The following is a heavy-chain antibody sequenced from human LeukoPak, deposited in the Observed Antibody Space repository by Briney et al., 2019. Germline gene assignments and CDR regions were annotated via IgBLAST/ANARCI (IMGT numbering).Heavy chain of an antibody. V-gene: IGHV6-1*01. CDR3: ARGWLRDGFNI. CDR2: TYYNSKWYN. J-gene: IGHJ3*02. CDR1: GDSVSNNA. Sequence: SQTLSLTCVISGDSVSNNAWNWVRQTPSGGLECLGRTYYNSKWYNEYAESVKSRISMNPDTSKNQFSLQLNSVTPEDTAVYYCARGWLRDGFNIRSQGTMITVSS. D-gene: IGHD5-12*01.